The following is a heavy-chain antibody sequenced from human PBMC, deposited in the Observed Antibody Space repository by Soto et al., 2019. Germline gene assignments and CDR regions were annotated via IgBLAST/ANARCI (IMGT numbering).Heavy chain of an antibody. CDR1: GYTFTSYG. J-gene: IGHJ6*02. V-gene: IGHV1-18*04. Sequence: ASVKVSCKASGYTFTSYGISWVRQAPGQGLEWMGWISAYNGNTNYAQKLQGRVTMTTDTSTSTAYMELRSLRSDDTAVYYCARYGGVATILSYNYYYGMDVWGQGSTVTVSS. CDR3: ARYGGVATILSYNYYYGMDV. CDR2: ISAYNGNT. D-gene: IGHD5-12*01.